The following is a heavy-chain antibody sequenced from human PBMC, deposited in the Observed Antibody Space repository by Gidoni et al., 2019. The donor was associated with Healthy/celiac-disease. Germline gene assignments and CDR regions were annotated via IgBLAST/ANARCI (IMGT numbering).Heavy chain of an antibody. CDR2: ISYDGSNQ. D-gene: IGHD2-21*01. J-gene: IGHJ4*02. CDR1: GFTFSSYG. V-gene: IGHV3-30*18. Sequence: QVQLGESGGGGGQPGRSRRLSCAASGFTFSSYGMHWVRQAPGKGLEWGAVISYDGSNQYYADSVQGRFTISRANSTTPLYLQMNSLRAEDTAVYYCAKDQLLAFDYWGQGTLVTVSS. CDR3: AKDQLLAFDY.